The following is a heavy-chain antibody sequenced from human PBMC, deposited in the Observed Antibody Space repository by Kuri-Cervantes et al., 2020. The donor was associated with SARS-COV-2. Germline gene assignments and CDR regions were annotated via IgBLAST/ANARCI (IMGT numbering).Heavy chain of an antibody. D-gene: IGHD3-3*01. Sequence: SLKVSCNASGGTFSSYAISWVRQDPGQGLEWMGGIIPIFGTANYAQKFQGRVTITADESTSTAYMELSSLRSEDTAVYYCARSLRITIFGVVIVNEYFQHWGQGTLVTCAS. J-gene: IGHJ1*01. CDR3: ARSLRITIFGVVIVNEYFQH. V-gene: IGHV1-69*13. CDR2: IIPIFGTA. CDR1: GGTFSSYA.